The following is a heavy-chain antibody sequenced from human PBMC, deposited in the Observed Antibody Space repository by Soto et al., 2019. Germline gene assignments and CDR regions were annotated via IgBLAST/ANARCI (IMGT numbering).Heavy chain of an antibody. Sequence: QVQLQESGPGLVKPSQTLSLTCTVSGGSISSGGYYWSWIRQHPGKGLEWIGYIYYSGSTYYNPSLQSRVTISVDTSKNQFSLKLSSVTAADTAVYYCARVAYSGYDSDFWDWFDPWGQGTLVTVSS. CDR1: GGSISSGGYY. CDR3: ARVAYSGYDSDFWDWFDP. J-gene: IGHJ5*02. V-gene: IGHV4-31*03. D-gene: IGHD5-12*01. CDR2: IYYSGST.